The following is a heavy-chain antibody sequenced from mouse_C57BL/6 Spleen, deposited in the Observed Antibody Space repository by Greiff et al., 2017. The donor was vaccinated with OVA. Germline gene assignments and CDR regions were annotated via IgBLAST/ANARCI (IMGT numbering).Heavy chain of an antibody. J-gene: IGHJ2*01. CDR1: YTFTDYYM. Sequence: VQLQQSGPELVKPGASVKMSCKASGYTFTDYYMHWVKQKPGKGLEWIGEIYPGSGNTYYNEKFKGKATLTADTSSSTAYMQLSSLTSEDSAVYFCANYDGYHYYFDYWGQGTTLTVSS. CDR3: NYDGYHYYFDY. V-gene: IGHV1-83*01. D-gene: IGHD2-3*01. CDR2: YPGSGNTY.